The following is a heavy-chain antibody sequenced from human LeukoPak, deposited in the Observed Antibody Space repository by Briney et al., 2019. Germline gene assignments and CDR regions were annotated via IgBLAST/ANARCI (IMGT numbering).Heavy chain of an antibody. CDR3: ARDEIVATTKANYYYYMDV. V-gene: IGHV1-69*06. Sequence: ASVKVSCKASGGTFSSYAISWVRQAPGQGLEWMGGIIPIFGTANYAQKFQGRVTITADKSTSTAYMELSSLRSEDTAVYYCARDEIVATTKANYYYYMDVWGKGTTVTISS. CDR1: GGTFSSYA. D-gene: IGHD5-12*01. J-gene: IGHJ6*03. CDR2: IIPIFGTA.